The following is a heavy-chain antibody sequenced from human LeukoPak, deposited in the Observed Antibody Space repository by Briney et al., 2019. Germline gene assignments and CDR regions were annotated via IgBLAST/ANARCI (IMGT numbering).Heavy chain of an antibody. Sequence: ASVKVSCKASGYTFTSYGISWVRQAPGQGLEWMGWISPNNGNTNYAQKLQGRVTMTTDTSSTTAYMELRSLRSDDTAVYYCARDVRSSGWFWSFFGHWGQGTPVTVSS. CDR2: ISPNNGNT. V-gene: IGHV1-18*01. CDR3: ARDVRSSGWFWSFFGH. J-gene: IGHJ4*02. CDR1: GYTFTSYG. D-gene: IGHD6-19*01.